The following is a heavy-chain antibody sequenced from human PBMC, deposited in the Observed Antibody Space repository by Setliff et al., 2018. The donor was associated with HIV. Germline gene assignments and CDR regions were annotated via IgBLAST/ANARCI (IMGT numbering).Heavy chain of an antibody. CDR1: GGTFSTYT. CDR3: ARSVWAVVVPTDPAVDAFAI. J-gene: IGHJ3*02. Sequence: ASAKVSCKTSGGTFSTYTIAWVRQAPGQGLEWMGRIIPIFGTPNYAQKFQGRVTITADKSTSTVYLDLRSLTSEDTAMYYCARSVWAVVVPTDPAVDAFAIWGQGTMVTVSS. V-gene: IGHV1-69*08. CDR2: IIPIFGTP. D-gene: IGHD2-2*01.